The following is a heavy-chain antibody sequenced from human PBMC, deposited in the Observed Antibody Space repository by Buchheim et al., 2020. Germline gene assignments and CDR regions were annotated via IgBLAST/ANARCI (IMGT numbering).Heavy chain of an antibody. CDR3: ARDTYYDFWSGSGYGMDV. Sequence: EVQLVESGGGLVQPGGSLRLSCAASGFTVSSNYMSWVRQAPGKGLEWVSVIYSGGSTYYADPVKGRFTISRDNSKNTLYLQMNSLRAEDTAVYYCARDTYYDFWSGSGYGMDVWGQGTT. V-gene: IGHV3-66*01. CDR2: IYSGGST. D-gene: IGHD3-3*01. J-gene: IGHJ6*02. CDR1: GFTVSSNY.